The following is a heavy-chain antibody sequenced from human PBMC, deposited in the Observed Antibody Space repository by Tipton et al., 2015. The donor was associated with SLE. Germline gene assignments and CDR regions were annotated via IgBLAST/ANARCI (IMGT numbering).Heavy chain of an antibody. CDR1: GFTFSSYA. CDR3: AKDRHNWNDAWYFDY. Sequence: SLRLSCAASGFTFSSYAMSWVRQAPGKGLEWVSAISGSGGSTYYADSVKGRFTISRDNSKNTLYLQMNSLRAEDTAVYFCAKDRHNWNDAWYFDYWGQGTLVTVSS. CDR2: ISGSGGST. V-gene: IGHV3-23*01. J-gene: IGHJ4*02. D-gene: IGHD1-20*01.